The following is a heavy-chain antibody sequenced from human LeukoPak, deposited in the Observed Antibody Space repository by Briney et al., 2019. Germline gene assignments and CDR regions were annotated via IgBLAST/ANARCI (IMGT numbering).Heavy chain of an antibody. CDR2: MNPNSGNT. CDR1: GGTFSSYN. D-gene: IGHD2-15*01. CDR3: ARKNYCSGGSCYSRGWFDP. J-gene: IGHJ5*02. V-gene: IGHV1-8*02. Sequence: GASVKVSCKASGGTFSSYNINWVRQATGQGLEWMGWMNPNSGNTVYAQKFQGRVTMTRDTSISTAYMELSSLRSEDTAMYYCARKNYCSGGSCYSRGWFDPWGQGTLVTVSS.